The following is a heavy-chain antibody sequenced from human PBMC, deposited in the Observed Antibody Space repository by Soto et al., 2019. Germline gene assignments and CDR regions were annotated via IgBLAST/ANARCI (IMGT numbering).Heavy chain of an antibody. Sequence: GGSLRLSCAASGFTFSSYAMHWVRQAPGKGLEWVANIKQYGSDKYYVDSVKGRFTISRDNAKNSLYLQMNSLRAEYTAVYYCAREQQLAGPYYFDYWGQGTLVTVSS. D-gene: IGHD6-13*01. J-gene: IGHJ4*02. CDR3: AREQQLAGPYYFDY. CDR2: IKQYGSDK. V-gene: IGHV3-7*05. CDR1: GFTFSSYA.